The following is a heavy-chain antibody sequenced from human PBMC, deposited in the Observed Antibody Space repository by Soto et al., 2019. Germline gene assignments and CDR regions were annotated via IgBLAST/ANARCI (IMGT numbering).Heavy chain of an antibody. CDR3: AKDRGRYFDWLPLGYNWFDP. V-gene: IGHV3-23*01. CDR1: GFTFSSYA. CDR2: ISGSGGST. Sequence: QPGGSLRLSCAASGFTFSSYAMSWVRQAPGKGLEWVSAISGSGGSTYYADSVKGRFTISRDNSKNTLYLQMNSLRAEDTAVYYCAKDRGRYFDWLPLGYNWFDPWGQGTLVTVSS. D-gene: IGHD3-9*01. J-gene: IGHJ5*02.